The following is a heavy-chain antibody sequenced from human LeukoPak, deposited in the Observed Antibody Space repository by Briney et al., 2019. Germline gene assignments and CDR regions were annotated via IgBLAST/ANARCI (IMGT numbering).Heavy chain of an antibody. Sequence: GGSLRLSCAASGFTFDDYTMHWVRQAPGKGLEWVSLISWDGGSTYYADSVKGRFTISRDNSKNSLYLQMNSLRTEDTALYYCAKDIGRYCSSTSCSTYWFDPWGQGTLVTVSS. CDR3: AKDIGRYCSSTSCSTYWFDP. CDR1: GFTFDDYT. CDR2: ISWDGGST. V-gene: IGHV3-43*01. D-gene: IGHD2-2*01. J-gene: IGHJ5*02.